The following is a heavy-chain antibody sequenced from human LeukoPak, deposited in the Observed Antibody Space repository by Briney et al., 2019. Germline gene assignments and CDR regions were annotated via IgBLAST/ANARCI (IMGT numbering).Heavy chain of an antibody. CDR2: IIPILGIA. V-gene: IGHV1-69*04. J-gene: IGHJ6*02. CDR1: GGTFSSYA. Sequence: SVKVSCKASGGTFSSYAISWVRQAPGQGLEWMGRIIPILGIANYAQKFQGRVTITADKSTSTAYMELSSLRSEDTAVYYCARGAWQTSYYHYGMDVWGQGTTVTVSS. CDR3: ARGAWQTSYYHYGMDV.